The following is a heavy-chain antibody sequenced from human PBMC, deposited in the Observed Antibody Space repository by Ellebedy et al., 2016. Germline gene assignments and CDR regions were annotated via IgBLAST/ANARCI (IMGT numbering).Heavy chain of an antibody. D-gene: IGHD1-26*01. CDR3: AKDRGELPDY. V-gene: IGHV3-30*18. J-gene: IGHJ4*02. CDR1: GFTFSSYG. Sequence: GESLKISXAASGFTFSSYGMHWVRQAPGKGLEWVAVISYDGSNKYYADSVKGRFTISRDNSKNTLYLQMNSLRAEDTAVYYCAKDRGELPDYWGQGTLVTVSS. CDR2: ISYDGSNK.